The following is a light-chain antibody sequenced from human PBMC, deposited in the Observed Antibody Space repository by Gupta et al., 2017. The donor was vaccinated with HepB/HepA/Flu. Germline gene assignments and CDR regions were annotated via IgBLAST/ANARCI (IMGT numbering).Light chain of an antibody. CDR3: CSYAGSSTFVV. V-gene: IGLV2-23*02. Sequence: QSALTQPASVSGSPGLSLTISCTGNSSDVGSYNLVSWYQQHPAKAPKLMIYEVSKRPSGVSNHFSGSKSGNTASLTISGLQADDEADYYCCSYAGSSTFVVFGGGTKLTVL. CDR1: SSDVGSYNL. CDR2: EVS. J-gene: IGLJ2*01.